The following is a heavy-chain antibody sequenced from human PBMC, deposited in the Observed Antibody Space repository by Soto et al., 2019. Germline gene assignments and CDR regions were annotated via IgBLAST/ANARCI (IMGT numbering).Heavy chain of an antibody. D-gene: IGHD2-21*02. J-gene: IGHJ4*02. CDR1: GFTFSSYG. CDR2: ISYDGSNK. V-gene: IGHV3-30*18. Sequence: GGSLRLSCAASGFTFSSYGMHWVRQAPGKGLEWVAVISYDGSNKYYADSVKGRFTISRDNSKNTLYLQMNSLRAEDTAVYYCAKLLSPRSGDRPFDYWGQGTLVTVSS. CDR3: AKLLSPRSGDRPFDY.